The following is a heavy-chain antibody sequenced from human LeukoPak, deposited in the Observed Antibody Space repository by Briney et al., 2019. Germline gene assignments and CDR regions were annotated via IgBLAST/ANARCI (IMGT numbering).Heavy chain of an antibody. D-gene: IGHD6-13*01. CDR2: IYSGGST. CDR3: AKDRGIAGPRGAYFDY. V-gene: IGHV3-66*01. Sequence: GGSLRLSCAASGFTVSSNYMSWVRQAPGKGLEWVSVIYSGGSTYYADSVKGRFTISRDNSKNTLYLQMNSLRAEDTAVYYCAKDRGIAGPRGAYFDYWGQGTLVTVSS. CDR1: GFTVSSNY. J-gene: IGHJ4*02.